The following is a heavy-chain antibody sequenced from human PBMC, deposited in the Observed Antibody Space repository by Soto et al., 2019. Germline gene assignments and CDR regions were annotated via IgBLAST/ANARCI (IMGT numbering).Heavy chain of an antibody. D-gene: IGHD3-16*02. V-gene: IGHV1-8*01. Sequence: GASVKVSCKASGYTFTSYDINWVRQATGQGLEWMGWMNPNSGNTGYAQKFQGRVTMTRNTSISTAYMELSSLRSEDTAVYYCARGPTGSYDYIWGSYRYGAFDIWGQGTMVT. J-gene: IGHJ3*02. CDR3: ARGPTGSYDYIWGSYRYGAFDI. CDR1: GYTFTSYD. CDR2: MNPNSGNT.